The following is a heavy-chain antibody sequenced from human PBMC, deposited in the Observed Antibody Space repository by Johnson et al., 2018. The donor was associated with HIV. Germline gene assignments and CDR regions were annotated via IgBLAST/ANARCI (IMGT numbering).Heavy chain of an antibody. V-gene: IGHV3-30*18. CDR1: GFTFSNYD. D-gene: IGHD4-17*01. Sequence: QMLLVESGGGVFQPGGSLRLSCAASGFTFSNYDIHWVRQAPGKGLEWVAVISYDGSNQYCADSVKGRFTISRDNSNKTVYLQMNSLGPEETAVYYCAKVGGRHDYGDYLGAFDIWGQGTMVTVSS. CDR3: AKVGGRHDYGDYLGAFDI. J-gene: IGHJ3*02. CDR2: ISYDGSNQ.